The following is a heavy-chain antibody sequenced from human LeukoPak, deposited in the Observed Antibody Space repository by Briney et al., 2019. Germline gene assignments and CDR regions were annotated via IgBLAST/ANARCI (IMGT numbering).Heavy chain of an antibody. CDR3: ARDRVDSSSSNWFDP. Sequence: GGSLRLSCAASGFTFSSYAMGWVRQAPGKGLEWVSAITASGGNTYYADSVKGRFTISRDNSKNTLYLQMNSLRAEDTAVYYCARDRVDSSSSNWFDPWGQGTLVTVSS. CDR2: ITASGGNT. J-gene: IGHJ5*02. CDR1: GFTFSSYA. V-gene: IGHV3-23*01. D-gene: IGHD6-6*01.